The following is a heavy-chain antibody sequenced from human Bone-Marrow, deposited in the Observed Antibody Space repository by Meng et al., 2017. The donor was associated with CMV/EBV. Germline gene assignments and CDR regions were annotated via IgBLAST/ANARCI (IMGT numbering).Heavy chain of an antibody. CDR2: IYYSGST. CDR3: ARGNVLRFLEWLPSLDY. CDR1: GGSISSYY. Sequence: GSLRLSCTVSGGSISSYYWSWIRQPPGKGLEWIGYIYYSGSTNYNPSLKSRVTISVDTSKNQFSLKLSSVTAADTAVYYCARGNVLRFLEWLPSLDYWGQGTLVTVSS. V-gene: IGHV4-59*01. J-gene: IGHJ4*02. D-gene: IGHD3-3*01.